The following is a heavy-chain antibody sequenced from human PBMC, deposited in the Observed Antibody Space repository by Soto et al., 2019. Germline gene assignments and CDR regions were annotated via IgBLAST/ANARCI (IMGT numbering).Heavy chain of an antibody. V-gene: IGHV1-46*01. CDR2: INPSGGST. CDR1: GYTFTSYY. D-gene: IGHD3-3*01. CDR3: AREARVVTRTRNWFDP. J-gene: IGHJ5*02. Sequence: GASVKVSCKASGYTFTSYYMHWVRQAPGQGLEWMGIINPSGGSTSYAQKFQGRVTMTRDTSTSTVYMELSSLRSEDTAVYYCAREARVVTRTRNWFDPWGQGTLVTVSS.